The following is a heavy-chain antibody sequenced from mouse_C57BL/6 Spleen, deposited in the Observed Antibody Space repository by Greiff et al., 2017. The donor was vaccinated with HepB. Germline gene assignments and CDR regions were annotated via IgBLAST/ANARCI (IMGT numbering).Heavy chain of an antibody. Sequence: VQLQQSGAELAKPGASVKLSCKASGYTFTSYWMHWVKQRPGQGLEWIGYINPSSGYTKYNQKFKDKATLTADKSSSTAYMQLSSLTYEDSAVYYCARFITTVVDLPWFAYWGQGTLVTVSA. D-gene: IGHD1-1*01. J-gene: IGHJ3*01. CDR1: GYTFTSYW. V-gene: IGHV1-7*01. CDR2: INPSSGYT. CDR3: ARFITTVVDLPWFAY.